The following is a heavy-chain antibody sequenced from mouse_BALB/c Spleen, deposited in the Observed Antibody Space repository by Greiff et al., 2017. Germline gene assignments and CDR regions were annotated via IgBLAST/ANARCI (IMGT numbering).Heavy chain of an antibody. CDR2: INPSNGGT. Sequence: VKLVESGAELVKPGASVKLSCKASGYTFTSYYMYWVKQRPGQGLEWIGEINPSNGGTNFNEKFKSKATLTVDKSSSTAYMQLSSLTSEDSAVYYCTIYDGYYDYYAMDYWGQGTSVTVSA. CDR1: GYTFTSYY. D-gene: IGHD2-3*01. J-gene: IGHJ4*01. CDR3: TIYDGYYDYYAMDY. V-gene: IGHV1S16*01.